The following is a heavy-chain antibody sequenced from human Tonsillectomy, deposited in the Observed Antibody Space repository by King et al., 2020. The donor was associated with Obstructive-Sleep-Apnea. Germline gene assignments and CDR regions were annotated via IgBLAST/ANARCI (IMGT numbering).Heavy chain of an antibody. D-gene: IGHD5-18*01. J-gene: IGHJ6*02. V-gene: IGHV3-74*01. CDR3: ARGGIQLWFGYGMDV. CDR2: INSDGSGT. CDR1: GFTFSSYW. Sequence: VQLVESGGGLVQPGGSLRLSCAASGFTFSSYWMHWVRQAPGKGLVWVSRINSDGSGTSFADCVRGRFPSYREKAKNRLYLKMNSLRAEDTAVYYCARGGIQLWFGYGMDVWGQGTTVTVSS.